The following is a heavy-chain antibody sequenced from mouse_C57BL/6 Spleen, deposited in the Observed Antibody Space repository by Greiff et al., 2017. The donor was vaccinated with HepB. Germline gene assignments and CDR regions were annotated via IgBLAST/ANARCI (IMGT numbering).Heavy chain of an antibody. D-gene: IGHD2-2*01. V-gene: IGHV1-26*01. CDR2: INPNNGGT. Sequence: EVQLQQSGPELVKPGASVKISCKASGYTFTDYYMNWVKQSHGKSLEWIGDINPNNGGTSYNQKFKGKATLTVDKSSSTAYMELRSLTSEDSAVYYCARYNLLWLRREDYYAMDYWGQGTSVTVSS. J-gene: IGHJ4*01. CDR3: ARYNLLWLRREDYYAMDY. CDR1: GYTFTDYY.